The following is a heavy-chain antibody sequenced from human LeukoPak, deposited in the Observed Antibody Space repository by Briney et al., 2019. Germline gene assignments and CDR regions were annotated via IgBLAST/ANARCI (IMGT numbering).Heavy chain of an antibody. CDR3: AMGVYYFDY. CDR1: GFTFSNYG. J-gene: IGHJ4*02. D-gene: IGHD1-26*01. V-gene: IGHV3-30*03. CDR2: ISYDGSNK. Sequence: PGGSLRLSCAASGFTFSNYGMHWVRQAPGKGLEWVAVISYDGSNKYYADSVKGRFTISRDNSKNTLYLQMNSLRAEDTAVYYCAMGVYYFDYWGQGTLVTVSS.